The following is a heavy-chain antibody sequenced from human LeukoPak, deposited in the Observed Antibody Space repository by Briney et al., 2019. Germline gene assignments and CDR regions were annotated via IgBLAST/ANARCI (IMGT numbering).Heavy chain of an antibody. CDR1: GFTFRDYD. J-gene: IGHJ4*01. V-gene: IGHV3-30*02. CDR2: IRYEEINK. CDR3: AQGYHTLDY. Sequence: GGSLRLSCATSGFTFRDYDLHWVRQAPGKGLEWVAFIRYEEINKYYADSVKGRFTISRDNSKNTLYLQMNSLRPEDTAVYYCAQGYHTLDYWGHGTLVTVSS. D-gene: IGHD2-2*01.